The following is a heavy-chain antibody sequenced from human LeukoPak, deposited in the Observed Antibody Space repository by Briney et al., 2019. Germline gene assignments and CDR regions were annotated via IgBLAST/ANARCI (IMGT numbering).Heavy chain of an antibody. J-gene: IGHJ5*02. CDR1: GGSINSCSFY. Sequence: PSETLSLTCTVSGGSINSCSFYWGWIRQPPGKGLEWIGSSHYSGSTFNNPSLKSRVTISIDTPKNQFSLNLRSVTAADTAVYYFARQYSSGWAWFDPWGQGTLVTVSS. CDR3: ARQYSSGWAWFDP. V-gene: IGHV4-39*01. D-gene: IGHD6-19*01. CDR2: SHYSGST.